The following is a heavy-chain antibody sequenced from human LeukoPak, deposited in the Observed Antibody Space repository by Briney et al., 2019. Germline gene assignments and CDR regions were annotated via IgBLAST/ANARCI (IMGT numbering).Heavy chain of an antibody. CDR1: GVSISSGDYF. CDR3: ARPYYYDSRIDP. D-gene: IGHD3-22*01. Sequence: SETLSLICSVSGVSISSGDYFWSWIRQPPGEGLEWIGYIYSSGSTYYNPYLKSRATVSLDTSKNQLSLKLSSVTAADTAVYYCARPYYYDSRIDPWGQGTLVTVSS. J-gene: IGHJ5*02. V-gene: IGHV4-30-4*01. CDR2: IYSSGST.